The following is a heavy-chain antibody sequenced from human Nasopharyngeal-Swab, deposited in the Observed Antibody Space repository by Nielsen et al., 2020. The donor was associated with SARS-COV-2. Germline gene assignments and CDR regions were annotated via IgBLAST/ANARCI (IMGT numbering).Heavy chain of an antibody. V-gene: IGHV3-48*02. D-gene: IGHD2-2*01. CDR1: GFTFSSYS. CDR2: ISSSGSTI. Sequence: GESLKISCAASGFTFSSYSMNWVRQAPGKGLEWVSYISSSGSTIYYADSVKGRFTISRDNAKNSLYLQMNSLRDEDTAVYYCARDSPSYCSSTSCPYGMDVWGQGTTVTVSS. CDR3: ARDSPSYCSSTSCPYGMDV. J-gene: IGHJ6*02.